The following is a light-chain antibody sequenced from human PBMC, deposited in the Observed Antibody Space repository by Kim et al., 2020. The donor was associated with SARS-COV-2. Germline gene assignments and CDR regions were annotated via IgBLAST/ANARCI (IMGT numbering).Light chain of an antibody. Sequence: GQSVTISCTRSSGNIASNFVQWYQHRPVSSPTIVIYEDYQRPSGVPDRFAGSIDRSANSASLAISGLKTEDEADYYCQSYDATNQVFGGGTQLTVL. J-gene: IGLJ3*02. CDR2: EDY. CDR1: SGNIASNF. CDR3: QSYDATNQV. V-gene: IGLV6-57*01.